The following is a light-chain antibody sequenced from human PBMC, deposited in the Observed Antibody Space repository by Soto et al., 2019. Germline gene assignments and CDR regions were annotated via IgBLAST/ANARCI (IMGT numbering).Light chain of an antibody. CDR1: QSVSSY. J-gene: IGKJ1*01. V-gene: IGKV3-11*01. Sequence: EIVFTQSPATLSLSPGERATLSCRASQSVSSYLAWYQQKPGQAPRLLIYDASNRATGIPARFSGSGSRTDFTLTISSLEPEDLAVYYCQQRSNWPTTFGQGTKVDIK. CDR3: QQRSNWPTT. CDR2: DAS.